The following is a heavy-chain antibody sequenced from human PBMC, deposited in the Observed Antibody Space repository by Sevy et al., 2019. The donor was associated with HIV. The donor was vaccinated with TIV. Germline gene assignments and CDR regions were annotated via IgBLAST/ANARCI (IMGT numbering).Heavy chain of an antibody. D-gene: IGHD1-1*01. V-gene: IGHV3-11*01. CDR2: ISSSGTTI. CDR3: ARVGTYFDY. CDR1: GFIFTDYY. J-gene: IGHJ4*02. Sequence: GGSLRLSCAASGFIFTDYYMSYIRQAPGKGLEWVAYISSSGTTIYYTDSVKGRFTISRDNAKNSLFLQMNSLRADDTAVYYCARVGTYFDYWGQGTPVTVSS.